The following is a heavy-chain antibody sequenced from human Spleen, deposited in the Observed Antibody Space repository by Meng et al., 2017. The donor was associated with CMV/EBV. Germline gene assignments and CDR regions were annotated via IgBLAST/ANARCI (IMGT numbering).Heavy chain of an antibody. J-gene: IGHJ2*01. V-gene: IGHV1-46*01. CDR3: ATGTIAAPPYWYFDL. CDR2: NNPSSGST. Sequence: ASVKVSCKASGYTFTSFYMHWVRQAPGQGLEYMGMNNPSSGSTRYAQKFQGRVTMTEDTSTHTAYMELSSLRSEDTAVYYCATGTIAAPPYWYFDLWGRGTLVTVSS. D-gene: IGHD6-6*01. CDR1: GYTFTSFY.